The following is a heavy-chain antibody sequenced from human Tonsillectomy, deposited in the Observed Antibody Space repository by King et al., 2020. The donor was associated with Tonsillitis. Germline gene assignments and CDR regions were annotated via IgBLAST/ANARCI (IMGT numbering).Heavy chain of an antibody. Sequence: QLVQSGGGVVQPGRSLRLSCAASGFTFSSYAMHWVRQAPGKGLEWVAVISYDGSNKYYADSVKGRFTISRDNSKNTLYLQMNSLRAEDTAEYYCARDRSSVGYFDYWGQGTLVTVSS. CDR3: ARDRSSVGYFDY. V-gene: IGHV3-30-3*01. CDR2: ISYDGSNK. CDR1: GFTFSSYA. J-gene: IGHJ4*02. D-gene: IGHD1-26*01.